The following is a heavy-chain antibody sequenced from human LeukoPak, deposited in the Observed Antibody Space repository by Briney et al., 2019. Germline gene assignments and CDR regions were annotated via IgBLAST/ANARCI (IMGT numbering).Heavy chain of an antibody. CDR3: ARKTTYYYGSGSYSYGMDV. CDR1: GYTFTGYY. Sequence: ASVKVSCKASGYTFTGYYMHWVRQAPGQGLEWMGRINPNSGGTNYAQKSQGRVTMTRDTSISTAYMELSRLRSDDTAVYYCARKTTYYYGSGSYSYGMDVWGQGTTVTVSS. J-gene: IGHJ6*02. V-gene: IGHV1-2*06. CDR2: INPNSGGT. D-gene: IGHD3-10*01.